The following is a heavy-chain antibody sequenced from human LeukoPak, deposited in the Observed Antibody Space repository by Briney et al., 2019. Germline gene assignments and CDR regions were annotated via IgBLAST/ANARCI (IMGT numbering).Heavy chain of an antibody. V-gene: IGHV5-51*01. Sequence: GESLKTSCKGSGYSFTSYWIGWVRQMPGKGLEWMGIIYPGDSDTRYSPSFQGQVSIPVDKSINTAYLQWTSLKASDTAMYYCARTDYNFWFDPWGQEPWSPSPQ. CDR2: IYPGDSDT. CDR1: GYSFTSYW. D-gene: IGHD5-24*01. J-gene: IGHJ5*02. CDR3: ARTDYNFWFDP.